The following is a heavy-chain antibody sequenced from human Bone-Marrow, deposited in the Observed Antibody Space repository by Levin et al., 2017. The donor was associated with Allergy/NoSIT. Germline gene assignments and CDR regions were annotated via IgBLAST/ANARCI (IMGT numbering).Heavy chain of an antibody. J-gene: IGHJ4*02. Sequence: GGSLRLSCAVSGLNFNNYGMNWVRQAPGKGLEWVALISGGGNDGFYADSVRGRFTISRDNSKNTLYLQMNSLRPDDTAVYYCAARVFDYWGQGTLVAVSS. CDR1: GLNFNNYG. CDR3: AARVFDY. V-gene: IGHV3-30*03. CDR2: ISGGGNDG.